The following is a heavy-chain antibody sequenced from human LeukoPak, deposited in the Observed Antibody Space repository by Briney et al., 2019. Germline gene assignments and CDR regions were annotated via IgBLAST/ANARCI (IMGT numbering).Heavy chain of an antibody. Sequence: TASETLSLTCTVSGDSISSYYWSWIRQPPGKGLEWIGYIYYTGNTKYNPSLESRVVISVDTSKNQFSLKLRSVTAADTAVYYCARLPFYDSSGYWGQGTLVTVSS. CDR3: ARLPFYDSSGY. D-gene: IGHD3-22*01. CDR2: IYYTGNT. J-gene: IGHJ4*02. CDR1: GDSISSYY. V-gene: IGHV4-59*08.